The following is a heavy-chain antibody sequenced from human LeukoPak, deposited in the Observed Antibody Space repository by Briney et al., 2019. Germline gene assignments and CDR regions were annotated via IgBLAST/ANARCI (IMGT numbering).Heavy chain of an antibody. D-gene: IGHD3-9*01. CDR3: VKDVVSLVMPGYC. CDR1: GFTVSGNY. V-gene: IGHV3-66*01. J-gene: IGHJ4*02. Sequence: AGSLSLTCAASGFTVSGNYWSWFRKPPGKGLEWVSVIYSGGSTYYEDSVKGRFTISRDNSKNTLYLQMNSLRAEDTAVYYCVKDVVSLVMPGYCWGQGTLVTVSP. CDR2: IYSGGST.